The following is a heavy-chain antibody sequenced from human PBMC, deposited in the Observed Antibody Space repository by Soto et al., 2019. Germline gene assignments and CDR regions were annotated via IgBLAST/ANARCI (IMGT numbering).Heavy chain of an antibody. J-gene: IGHJ5*02. Sequence: PGGSLRLSCAASGFTFSNYSMNWVRQAPGKGLEWVSSISSSSSYTYYADSVKGRFTISRDNAKNSLYLQMNSLRAEDTAVYYCARDRIAVADPWGQGTLVTVSS. V-gene: IGHV3-21*01. CDR1: GFTFSNYS. CDR2: ISSSSSYT. D-gene: IGHD6-19*01. CDR3: ARDRIAVADP.